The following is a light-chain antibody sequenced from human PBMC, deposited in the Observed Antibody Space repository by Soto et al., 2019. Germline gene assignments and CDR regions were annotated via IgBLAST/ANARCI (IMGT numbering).Light chain of an antibody. V-gene: IGKV3-20*01. CDR2: DAS. CDR3: QQFSSYPLT. CDR1: QTVRNNY. J-gene: IGKJ4*01. Sequence: EFVLTQSPCTLSLSAGERATLSFMASQTVRNNYLAWYQQKPGQAPRLLIYDASSRATGIPDRFSGGGSGTDFTLTISRLEPEDFAVYYCQQFSSYPLTFGGGTKVDIK.